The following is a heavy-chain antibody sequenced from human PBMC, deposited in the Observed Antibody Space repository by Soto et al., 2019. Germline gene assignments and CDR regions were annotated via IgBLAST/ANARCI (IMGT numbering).Heavy chain of an antibody. J-gene: IGHJ6*02. CDR2: IYSGGST. V-gene: IGHV4-61*01. CDR3: ARFVSSCSATTFPTRADV. CDR1: GGIVNSYSRS. Sequence: ALSITGDVPGGIVNSYSRSWCWIRQTPGKRLEWIGFIYSGGSTKNPSLRSRVTMSVDTSKNQFSLKLRSVIVADTAAYHCARFVSSCSATTFPTRADVCAQGITLTV. D-gene: IGHD2-2*01.